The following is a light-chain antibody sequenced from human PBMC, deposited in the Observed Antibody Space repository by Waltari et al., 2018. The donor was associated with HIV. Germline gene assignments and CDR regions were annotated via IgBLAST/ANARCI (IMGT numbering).Light chain of an antibody. CDR2: STS. V-gene: IGLV7-43*01. CDR3: LLYYGGANYV. J-gene: IGLJ1*01. Sequence: QTVLTQEPSLTVSSGGTVHIPCGSSPGAVTKGSFPNWFQQKPGQPPMELIYSTSNKHSCTTPRFSGSLLGGKAALTLSGVQPEDEAEYYCLLYYGGANYVFGTGTKVTVL. CDR1: PGAVTKGSF.